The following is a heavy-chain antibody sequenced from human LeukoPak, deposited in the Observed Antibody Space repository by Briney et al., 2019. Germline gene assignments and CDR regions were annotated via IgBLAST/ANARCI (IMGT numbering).Heavy chain of an antibody. Sequence: SETLSLTCTVSGGSISSYYWSWIRQPPGKGLEWIGYIYYSGSTNYNPSLKSRVTISVDTSKNQFSLKLSSVTAADTAVYYCASGLWPNIDYWGQGTLVTVSS. J-gene: IGHJ4*02. V-gene: IGHV4-59*01. CDR1: GGSISSYY. CDR3: ASGLWPNIDY. CDR2: IYYSGST.